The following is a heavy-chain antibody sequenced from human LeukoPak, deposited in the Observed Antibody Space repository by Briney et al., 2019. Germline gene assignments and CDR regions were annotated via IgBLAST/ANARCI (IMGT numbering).Heavy chain of an antibody. CDR3: ARQDIVLKAYDHGMDV. D-gene: IGHD2-8*01. Sequence: SPSFQGQVTISADKSISTAYLQWSSLKASDTAMYYCARQDIVLKAYDHGMDVWGQGTTVTVSS. J-gene: IGHJ6*02. V-gene: IGHV5-51*01.